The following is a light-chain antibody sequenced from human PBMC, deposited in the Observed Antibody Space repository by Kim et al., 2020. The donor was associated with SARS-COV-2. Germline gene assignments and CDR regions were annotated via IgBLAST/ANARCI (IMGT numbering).Light chain of an antibody. V-gene: IGLV1-44*01. CDR1: NSNIGGNT. CDR3: GAWDDSLSGVV. J-gene: IGLJ2*01. CDR2: SNN. Sequence: QSVLTQPPSTSGTPGQTVTISCSGSNSNIGGNTVNWYQQLPGTAPKLLIYSNNQRPSGVPDRFSGSKSGTSASLVISGLQSEDDADYHRGAWDDSLSGVVFGGGTQLTVL.